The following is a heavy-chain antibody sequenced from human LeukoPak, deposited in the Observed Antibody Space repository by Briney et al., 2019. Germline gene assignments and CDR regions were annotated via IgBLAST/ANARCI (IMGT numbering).Heavy chain of an antibody. CDR1: GFTFSKYN. D-gene: IGHD5-12*01. CDR3: AKVRGERNY. J-gene: IGHJ4*02. Sequence: GGSLRLSCAASGFTFSKYNMNWVRQAPGKGLEWVSSISSRSNYIYYADSVKGRFTISRDNSKNTLFLQMNSLRAEDTAVYYCAKVRGERNYWGQGTLVTVSS. CDR2: ISSRSNYI. V-gene: IGHV3-21*04.